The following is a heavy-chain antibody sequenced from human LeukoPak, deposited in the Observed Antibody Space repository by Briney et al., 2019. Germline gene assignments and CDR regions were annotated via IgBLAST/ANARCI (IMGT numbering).Heavy chain of an antibody. Sequence: GGSLRLSCAASGFTFSTYSMNWVRQAPGKGLEWVSYISSSSTTMYYAGTVKGRFTISRDNAKNSLYLQMNSLRAEDTAVYYCARPSGYYYDNSGFRFDYWGQGTLVTVSS. CDR2: ISSSSTTM. J-gene: IGHJ4*02. CDR1: GFTFSTYS. V-gene: IGHV3-48*04. D-gene: IGHD3-22*01. CDR3: ARPSGYYYDNSGFRFDY.